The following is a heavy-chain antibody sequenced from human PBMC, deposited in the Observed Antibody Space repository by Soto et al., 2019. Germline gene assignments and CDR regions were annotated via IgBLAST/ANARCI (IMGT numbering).Heavy chain of an antibody. D-gene: IGHD6-19*01. CDR3: ARHTSGWHYYDY. J-gene: IGHJ4*02. Sequence: GGSLRLSCAASRFTFSNHALTWVRRAPGKGLEWVSAISGNGVSTYYADSVKGRLTISRDNAKSSLYLQMNSLRAEDTAVYYCARHTSGWHYYDYWGQGTPVTVSS. V-gene: IGHV3-23*01. CDR1: RFTFSNHA. CDR2: ISGNGVST.